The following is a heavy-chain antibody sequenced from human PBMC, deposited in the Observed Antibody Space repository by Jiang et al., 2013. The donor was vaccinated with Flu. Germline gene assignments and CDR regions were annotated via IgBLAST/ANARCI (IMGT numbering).Heavy chain of an antibody. V-gene: IGHV4-39*07. D-gene: IGHD3-3*01. CDR2: IYYSGST. CDR1: GGSISSSSYY. J-gene: IGHJ5*02. CDR3: ARERRADRITIFGVVIDWFDP. Sequence: GSGLVKPSETLSLTCTVSGGSISSSSYYWGWIRQPPGKGLEWIGSIYYSGSTYYNPSLKSRVTISVDTSKNQFSLKLSSVTAADTAVYYCARERRADRITIFGVVIDWFDPWGQGPWSPSPQ.